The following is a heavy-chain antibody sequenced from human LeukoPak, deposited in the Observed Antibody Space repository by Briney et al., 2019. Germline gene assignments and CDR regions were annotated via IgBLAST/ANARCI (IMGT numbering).Heavy chain of an antibody. CDR2: IYYSGST. CDR3: ARHSTVTTSQPFDY. Sequence: HPSETLSLTCTVSGGSISTTSYFWGWIRQPPGKGLEWIGSIYYSGSTYYNPSLKSRVTISVDTSKNQFSLKLSSVTAADTAVYYCARHSTVTTSQPFDYWGQGTLVTVSS. D-gene: IGHD4-17*01. CDR1: GGSISTTSYF. V-gene: IGHV4-39*01. J-gene: IGHJ4*02.